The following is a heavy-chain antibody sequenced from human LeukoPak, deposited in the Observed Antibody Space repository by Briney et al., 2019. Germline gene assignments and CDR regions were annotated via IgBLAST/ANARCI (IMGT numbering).Heavy chain of an antibody. CDR3: ARGGAYDILTGYYTNGWFDP. D-gene: IGHD3-9*01. CDR1: GGSISSYY. CDR2: IYYSGST. J-gene: IGHJ5*02. V-gene: IGHV4-59*01. Sequence: SETLSLTCTVSGGSISSYYWSWIRQPPGKGLEWIGYIYYSGSTNYNPSLKSRVTISVDTSKNQFSLKLSSVTAADTAVYYCARGGAYDILTGYYTNGWFDPWGQGTLVTVSS.